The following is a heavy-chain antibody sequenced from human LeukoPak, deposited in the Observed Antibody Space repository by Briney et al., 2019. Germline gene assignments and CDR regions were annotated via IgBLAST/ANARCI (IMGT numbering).Heavy chain of an antibody. J-gene: IGHJ4*02. V-gene: IGHV3-30-3*01. CDR3: ARVPVSYGGHFDY. CDR2: ISYDGSNK. Sequence: GGPLRLSCAASGFTFSSYAMHWVPQVPGKGLEWGAVISYDGSNKYYADSVKGRFTISRDNSKNTLYLQMNSLGAEDTAVYYCARVPVSYGGHFDYWGQGTLVTVSS. CDR1: GFTFSSYA. D-gene: IGHD4-23*01.